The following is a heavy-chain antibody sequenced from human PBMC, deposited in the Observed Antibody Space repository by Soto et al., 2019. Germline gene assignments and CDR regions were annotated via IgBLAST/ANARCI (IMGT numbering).Heavy chain of an antibody. Sequence: ASVKVSCKASGYTFTSYGISWVRQAPGQGLEWMGWISAYNGNTNYAQKLQGRVTMTTDTSTSTAYMELRSLRSDDTAVYYCARESSSLAFWSGQDHIRYFDYWGQGTLVTVSS. CDR1: GYTFTSYG. D-gene: IGHD3-3*01. V-gene: IGHV1-18*01. J-gene: IGHJ4*02. CDR3: ARESSSLAFWSGQDHIRYFDY. CDR2: ISAYNGNT.